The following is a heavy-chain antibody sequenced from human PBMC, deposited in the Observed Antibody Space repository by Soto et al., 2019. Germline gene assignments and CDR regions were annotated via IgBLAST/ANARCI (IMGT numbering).Heavy chain of an antibody. D-gene: IGHD3-10*01. CDR1: GGSISSSSYY. J-gene: IGHJ5*02. V-gene: IGHV4-39*01. Sequence: SETLSLTCTVSGGSISSSSYYWGWIRQPPGKGLEWIGSIYYSGSTYYNPSLKSRVTISVDTSKNQFSLKLSSVTAADTAVYYCARHQFLWFGEDGCMYPRQRYNWFDPWGQGTLVTVSS. CDR2: IYYSGST. CDR3: ARHQFLWFGEDGCMYPRQRYNWFDP.